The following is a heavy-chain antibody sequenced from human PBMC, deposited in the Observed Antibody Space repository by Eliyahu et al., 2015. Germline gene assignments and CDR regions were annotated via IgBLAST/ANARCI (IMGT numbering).Heavy chain of an antibody. J-gene: IGHJ4*02. V-gene: IGHV4-39*02. CDR1: GGSISSTSYY. CDR2: IYYSGST. CDR3: ARDYYDSSGYDY. D-gene: IGHD3-22*01. Sequence: QLQLQESGPGLVKPSETLSLTCTVSGGSISSTSYYWGWLRQPPGKGLEWIGSIYYSGSTYYNPSLKSRVTISVDTSKNQFSLKLSSVTAADTAVYYCARDYYDSSGYDYWGQGTLVTVSS.